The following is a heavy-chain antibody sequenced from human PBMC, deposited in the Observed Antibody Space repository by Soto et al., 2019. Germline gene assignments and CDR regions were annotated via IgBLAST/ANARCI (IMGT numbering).Heavy chain of an antibody. Sequence: ASETLSLTCAVYGGSFSGYYWSWIRQPPGKGLEWIGEINHSGSTNYNPSLKSRVTISVDTSKNQFSLKLSSVTAADTAVYYCARGGSGTQAGYSSSWRYYYYYGMDVWGQGTRVTVSS. D-gene: IGHD6-13*01. J-gene: IGHJ6*02. CDR2: INHSGST. CDR3: ARGGSGTQAGYSSSWRYYYYYGMDV. CDR1: GGSFSGYY. V-gene: IGHV4-34*01.